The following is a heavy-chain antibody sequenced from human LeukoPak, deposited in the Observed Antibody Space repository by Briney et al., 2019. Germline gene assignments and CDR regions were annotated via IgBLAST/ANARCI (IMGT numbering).Heavy chain of an antibody. D-gene: IGHD1-1*01. J-gene: IGHJ5*02. CDR3: ARASPILEPFDP. CDR2: INPNSGGT. V-gene: IGHV1-2*02. Sequence: ASVKVSCKASGYTFTGYYMHWVRQAPGQGLEWMGWINPNSGGTNYAQKFQGRVTMTRDTSISTAYMELSSLRSEDMAVYYCARASPILEPFDPWGQGTLVTVSS. CDR1: GYTFTGYY.